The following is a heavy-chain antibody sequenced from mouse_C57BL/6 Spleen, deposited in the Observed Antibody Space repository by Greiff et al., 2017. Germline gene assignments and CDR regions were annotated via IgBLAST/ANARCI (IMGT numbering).Heavy chain of an antibody. V-gene: IGHV1-26*01. CDR3: ARSGYYGSSFDY. D-gene: IGHD1-1*01. CDR2: INPNNGGT. J-gene: IGHJ2*01. CDR1: GYTFTDYY. Sequence: VQLQQSGPELVKPGASVKISCKASGYTFTDYYMNWVKQSHGKSLEWIGDINPNNGGTSYNQKFKGKATLTVDKSSSTAYMELRSLTSEDSAVYYCARSGYYGSSFDYWGQGTTLTVSS.